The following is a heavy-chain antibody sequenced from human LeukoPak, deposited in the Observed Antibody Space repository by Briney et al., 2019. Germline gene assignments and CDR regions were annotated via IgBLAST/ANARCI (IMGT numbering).Heavy chain of an antibody. CDR3: VKDPTLCSGDSG. D-gene: IGHD2-21*02. CDR2: ISSNGRST. V-gene: IGHV3-64D*09. Sequence: GGSLRLSCSASGFTFSSYGMHWVRQAPGKRLEYVSAISSNGRSTYYADSVKGRFTISRDNSENMLYLQMSSLRGDDTAVYYCVKDPTLCSGDSGWGQGTLVIVSS. CDR1: GFTFSSYG. J-gene: IGHJ4*02.